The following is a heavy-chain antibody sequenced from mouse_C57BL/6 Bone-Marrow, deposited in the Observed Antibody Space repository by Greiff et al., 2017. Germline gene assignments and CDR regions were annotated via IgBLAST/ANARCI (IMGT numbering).Heavy chain of an antibody. CDR1: GFTFSSYG. D-gene: IGHD2-1*01. CDR2: ISSGGSYT. Sequence: EVQLQQSGGDLVKPGGSLKLSCAASGFTFSSYGMSWVRQTPDKRLEWVATISSGGSYTYYTDSLKGRFTISRDNAKNTLYLQRSSLKYEDTAMYYCARHGVYWYFDDWGQGTTLTVSS. J-gene: IGHJ2*01. V-gene: IGHV5-6*01. CDR3: ARHGVYWYFDD.